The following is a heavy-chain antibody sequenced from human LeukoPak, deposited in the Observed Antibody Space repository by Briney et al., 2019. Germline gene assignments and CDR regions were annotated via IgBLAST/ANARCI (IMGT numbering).Heavy chain of an antibody. J-gene: IGHJ4*02. CDR2: IKQDGSEK. Sequence: GGSLRLSCAASGFTFSGYWMSWVRQAPGMGLEWVANIKQDGSEKYYVDSVKGRFSISRDNAKNSLYLQMNSLRAEDTAVYYCAKDVDYYYDSSGSDYWGQGTLVTVSS. V-gene: IGHV3-7*03. CDR3: AKDVDYYYDSSGSDY. CDR1: GFTFSGYW. D-gene: IGHD3-22*01.